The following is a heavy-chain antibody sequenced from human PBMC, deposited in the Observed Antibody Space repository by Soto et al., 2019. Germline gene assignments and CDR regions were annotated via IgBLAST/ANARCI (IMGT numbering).Heavy chain of an antibody. D-gene: IGHD6-6*01. V-gene: IGHV3-73*02. CDR1: GFTFSGSA. Sequence: EVQLVESGGGLVQPGGSLKLSCAASGFTFSGSAMHLVRPASGKGLEWVGRIRSKANSYATAYAASVKGRFTISRDDSKNTAYLQMNSLKPEDTAVYYCTRLYDSSSTSDYWGQGTLVTVSS. CDR3: TRLYDSSSTSDY. J-gene: IGHJ4*02. CDR2: IRSKANSYAT.